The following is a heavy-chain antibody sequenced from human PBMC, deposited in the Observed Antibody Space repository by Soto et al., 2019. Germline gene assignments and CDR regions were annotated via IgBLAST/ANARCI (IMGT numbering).Heavy chain of an antibody. J-gene: IGHJ4*02. Sequence: EVQLVESGGGLVKPGGSLRLSCAASGFTFTNAWMNWVRQAPGKGLESIGRIKSMTDDGTTDYTAPVKGRFIISRDDSKNTLFLQMSSLQIEDTAVYYCVTDRLVWGQGTLVTVFS. CDR3: VTDRLV. D-gene: IGHD2-2*01. V-gene: IGHV3-15*01. CDR1: GFTFTNAW. CDR2: IKSMTDDGTT.